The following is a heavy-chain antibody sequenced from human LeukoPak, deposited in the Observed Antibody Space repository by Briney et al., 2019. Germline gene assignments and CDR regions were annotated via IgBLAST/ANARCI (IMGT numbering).Heavy chain of an antibody. CDR2: ISSSSSYI. CDR1: GFTFSSYS. J-gene: IGHJ4*02. Sequence: GGSLRLSCAASGFTFSSYSMNWVRQAPWKGLEWVSSISSSSSYIYYADSVKGRFTISRDNAKNSLYLQMNSLRAEDTAVYYCARDTTGTDGGDYWGQGTLVTVSS. V-gene: IGHV3-21*01. D-gene: IGHD1-1*01. CDR3: ARDTTGTDGGDY.